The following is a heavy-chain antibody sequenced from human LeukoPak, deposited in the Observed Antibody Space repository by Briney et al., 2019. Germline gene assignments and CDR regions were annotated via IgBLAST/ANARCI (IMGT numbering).Heavy chain of an antibody. CDR1: GFTFSSYG. CDR3: AKLEAWFGELSWFDP. V-gene: IGHV3-30*02. D-gene: IGHD3-10*01. CDR2: IRYVGSNK. Sequence: GGSLRLSCAASGFTFSSYGMHWVRKAPGKGLEWVAFIRYVGSNKYYADSVKGRFTISRDNSKNTLYLQMNSLRAEDTAVYYCAKLEAWFGELSWFDPWGQGTLVTVSS. J-gene: IGHJ5*02.